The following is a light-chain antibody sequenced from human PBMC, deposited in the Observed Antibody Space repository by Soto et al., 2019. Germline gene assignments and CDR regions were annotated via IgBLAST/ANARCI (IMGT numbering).Light chain of an antibody. CDR3: QQYGSSPGT. CDR1: QSVSSSY. J-gene: IGKJ2*02. Sequence: EIVLTQSPGTLSLSPGERATLSCRASQSVSSSYLAWYQQKPGQAPRLLIYGASSRATGIPVRLSGSGSGTDFTLTISRLEPEDFAVYYCQQYGSSPGTFGQGTKLEIK. CDR2: GAS. V-gene: IGKV3-20*01.